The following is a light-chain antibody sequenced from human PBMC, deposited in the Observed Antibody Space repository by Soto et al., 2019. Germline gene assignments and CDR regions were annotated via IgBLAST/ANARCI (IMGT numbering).Light chain of an antibody. CDR1: QGIRSD. V-gene: IGKV1-6*01. Sequence: IQMTQSPSSLSASVGDRVPITCRASQGIRSDLGWFQQKPGKAPRLLISAASILQSGVPSRFSGSGSGTDFTLTISSLQPEDVASYYCLQDYTYPWTFGQGTKVDIK. J-gene: IGKJ1*01. CDR3: LQDYTYPWT. CDR2: AAS.